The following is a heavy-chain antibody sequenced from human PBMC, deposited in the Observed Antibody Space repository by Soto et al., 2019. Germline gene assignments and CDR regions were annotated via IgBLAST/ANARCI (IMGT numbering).Heavy chain of an antibody. Sequence: ASVKVSCKASGYAFTSYGISWVRQAPGQGLEWMGWISAYNGNTNYAQKLQGRVTMTTDTSTSTAYMELRSLRSDDTAVYYCARDLVVVPAATLARFDPWGQGTLVTVSS. CDR1: GYAFTSYG. CDR2: ISAYNGNT. J-gene: IGHJ5*02. D-gene: IGHD2-2*01. V-gene: IGHV1-18*01. CDR3: ARDLVVVPAATLARFDP.